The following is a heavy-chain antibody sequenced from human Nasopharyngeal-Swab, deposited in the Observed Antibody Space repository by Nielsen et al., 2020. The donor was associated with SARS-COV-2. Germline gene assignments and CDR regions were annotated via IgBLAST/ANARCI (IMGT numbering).Heavy chain of an antibody. CDR1: AVPICSGGRF. J-gene: IGHJ5*02. V-gene: IGHV4-30-2*01. D-gene: IGHD3-3*01. Sequence: SDPLSPTFSVSAVPICSGGRFWSSLRQPPGQGLEWIGYIYHSGSTYYNPSLKSRVTISVDRSKNQFSLKLSSVTAADTAVYYCARGGITPRPYNWFDPWGQGTLVTVSS. CDR2: IYHSGST. CDR3: ARGGITPRPYNWFDP.